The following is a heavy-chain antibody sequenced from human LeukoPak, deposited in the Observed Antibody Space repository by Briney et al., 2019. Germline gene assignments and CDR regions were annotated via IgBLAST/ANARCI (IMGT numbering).Heavy chain of an antibody. V-gene: IGHV3-66*02. CDR2: IYSGGST. Sequence: GGSLRLSCAASGFTFSDYYMSWVRQAPGKGLEWVSVIYSGGSTYYADSVKGRFTISRDNSQNTLYLQMNSLRTEDTAVFYCARDPGTVFDVINYHFDYWGQGTLVTVSS. D-gene: IGHD3-3*01. CDR1: GFTFSDYY. CDR3: ARDPGTVFDVINYHFDY. J-gene: IGHJ4*02.